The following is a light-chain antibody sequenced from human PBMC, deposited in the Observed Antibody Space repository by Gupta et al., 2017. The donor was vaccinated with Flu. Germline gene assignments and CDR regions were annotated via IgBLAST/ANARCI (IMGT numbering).Light chain of an antibody. J-gene: IGLJ1*01. Sequence: QSALTQPRSVSGSPGQSVTISCTGTSSDVGHYDYVSWYQQHPGKAPKLIIYDVTERPSGVPDRFSGSKSGNTASLTISGLQAEDEADYYCCSYAGSFTNVFGTATKVTVL. V-gene: IGLV2-11*01. CDR2: DVT. CDR3: CSYAGSFTNV. CDR1: SSDVGHYDY.